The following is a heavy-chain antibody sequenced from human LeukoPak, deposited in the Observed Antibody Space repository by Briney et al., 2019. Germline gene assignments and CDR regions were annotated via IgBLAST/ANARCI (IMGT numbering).Heavy chain of an antibody. CDR3: AKGPAPYCSGGSCYSPHWYFDL. Sequence: GGSLRLSCAASGFTFSNYAMSWVRQAPGKGLEWVSAISGSGNTTYFGDSVTGRFTISRDNPKNTVYLQMNSLSAEDTAVYYCAKGPAPYCSGGSCYSPHWYFDLWGRGTLVTVSS. D-gene: IGHD2-15*01. CDR2: ISGSGNTT. V-gene: IGHV3-23*01. J-gene: IGHJ2*01. CDR1: GFTFSNYA.